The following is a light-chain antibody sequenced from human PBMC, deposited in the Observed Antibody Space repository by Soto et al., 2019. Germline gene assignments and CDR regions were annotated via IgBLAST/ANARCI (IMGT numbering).Light chain of an antibody. J-gene: IGLJ1*01. CDR2: RNN. CDR1: ISNIESNP. CDR3: AAWDDRLSAYV. Sequence: QSVLTQPPSASATPGQRVTISGSGGISNIESNPVYWHQHLPGTAPKLLVYRNNQRPSGVPDRFSDSKSGTSAFLAISGIRFEDEADYYCAAWDDRLSAYVFGTGTKVTVL. V-gene: IGLV1-47*01.